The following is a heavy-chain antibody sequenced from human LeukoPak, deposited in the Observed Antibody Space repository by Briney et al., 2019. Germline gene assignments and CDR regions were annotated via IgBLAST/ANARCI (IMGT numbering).Heavy chain of an antibody. CDR3: ARDSSPYCGDDCYFDAFDL. J-gene: IGHJ3*01. D-gene: IGHD2-21*02. Sequence: GGSLRLSCAASEFTFGSYWMTWVRQAPGKGLEWVANINRDGSKNHFVDSVKGRFTISRDNAKNFLYLQMNSLRAEDTAVYFCARDSSPYCGDDCYFDAFDLRGQGTMVTVSS. CDR2: INRDGSKN. V-gene: IGHV3-7*03. CDR1: EFTFGSYW.